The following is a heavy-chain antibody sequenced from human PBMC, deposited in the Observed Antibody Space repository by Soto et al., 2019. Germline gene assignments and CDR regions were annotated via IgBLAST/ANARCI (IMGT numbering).Heavy chain of an antibody. CDR3: ARDHYYDSSGYYPALGY. D-gene: IGHD3-22*01. CDR2: ISYDGSNK. V-gene: IGHV3-30-3*01. Sequence: GGSLRLSCAASGFTFSSYAMHWVRQAPGKGLEWVAVISYDGSNKYYADSVKGRFTISRDNSKNTLYLQMNSLRAEDTAVYYCARDHYYDSSGYYPALGYWGQGTLVTVSS. J-gene: IGHJ4*02. CDR1: GFTFSSYA.